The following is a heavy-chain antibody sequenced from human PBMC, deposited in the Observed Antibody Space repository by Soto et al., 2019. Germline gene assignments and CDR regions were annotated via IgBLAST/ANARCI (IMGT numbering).Heavy chain of an antibody. V-gene: IGHV1-46*01. J-gene: IGHJ6*02. CDR3: ARSRGYCSSTSCYDPRQLTGYYYYGMDV. D-gene: IGHD2-2*01. CDR1: GYTFTSYY. CDR2: INPSGGST. Sequence: GASVKVSCKASGYTFTSYYMHWVRQAPGQGLEWMGIINPSGGSTSYAQKFQGRVTMTRDTSTSTVYMELSSLRSEDTAVYYCARSRGYCSSTSCYDPRQLTGYYYYGMDVWGQGTTVTVSS.